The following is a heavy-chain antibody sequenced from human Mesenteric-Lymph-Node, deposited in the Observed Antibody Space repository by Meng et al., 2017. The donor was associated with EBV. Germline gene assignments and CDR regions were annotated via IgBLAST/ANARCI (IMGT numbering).Heavy chain of an antibody. CDR3: ARDNLDWYGMDV. D-gene: IGHD1-1*01. CDR2: IYNTGSP. Sequence: QVQLQESGPGLVKPSQTLSLTCAVSGASITTGGYYWNWIRQPPGKGLEWIGYIYNTGSPFYNPSLKSRVMISLDTSKNQLSLKLTSVTAADTAVYYCARDNLDWYGMDVWGQGTTVAVSS. V-gene: IGHV4-30-4*01. J-gene: IGHJ6*02. CDR1: GASITTGGYY.